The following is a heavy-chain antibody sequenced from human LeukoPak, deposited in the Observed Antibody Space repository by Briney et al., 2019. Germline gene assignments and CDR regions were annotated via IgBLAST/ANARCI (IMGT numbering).Heavy chain of an antibody. Sequence: ASVKVSCKASGYTFTSYYMHWVRQAPGQRLEWMGIINPSGGATNYAQKFQGRVTMTRDTATSTVYMELSSLRSEDTAVYYCARAVAGYFDYWGRGTLVTVSS. CDR2: INPSGGAT. D-gene: IGHD6-19*01. V-gene: IGHV1-46*01. J-gene: IGHJ4*02. CDR3: ARAVAGYFDY. CDR1: GYTFTSYY.